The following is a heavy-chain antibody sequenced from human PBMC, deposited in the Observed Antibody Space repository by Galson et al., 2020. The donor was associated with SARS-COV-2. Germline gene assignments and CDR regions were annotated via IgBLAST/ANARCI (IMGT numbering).Heavy chain of an antibody. CDR3: ARDAPSGYFDYYSGMDV. D-gene: IGHD3-22*01. J-gene: IGHJ6*02. CDR2: INSNTGGT. V-gene: IGHV1-2*02. Sequence: ASVTVSCKAFGYTFTTYYIHWMRQAPGQGLEWMGWINSNTGGTNYAQNFQGRVTMTSDTPLSTAYMELNSLKFDDTAVYYCARDAPSGYFDYYSGMDVWGQGTTVTVSS. CDR1: GYTFTTYY.